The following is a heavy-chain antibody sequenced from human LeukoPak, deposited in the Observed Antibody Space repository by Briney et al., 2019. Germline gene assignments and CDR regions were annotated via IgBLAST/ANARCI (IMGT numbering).Heavy chain of an antibody. D-gene: IGHD3-10*01. Sequence: ASVKVSCKASGYTFTSYGISWVRQAPGQGLEWMGWMSGYNGNTNYAQKFQGRVTMTTDTSTSTAYMELRSLRSDDTAVYYCARVFDSGSQAYFYYMDVWGKGTTVTIFS. CDR1: GYTFTSYG. J-gene: IGHJ6*03. V-gene: IGHV1-18*01. CDR2: MSGYNGNT. CDR3: ARVFDSGSQAYFYYMDV.